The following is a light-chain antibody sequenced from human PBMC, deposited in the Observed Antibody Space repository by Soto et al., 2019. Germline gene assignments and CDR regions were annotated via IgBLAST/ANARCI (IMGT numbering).Light chain of an antibody. Sequence: EIVMTQSPATLSVSPGGSATLSCRASQSVTLDLAWYQQRPGQAPRLLIYAASTRATGVPARFSGSGSGTEFTLTISSLESEDFAVYYCQQYNPLESFGGGTKVEIK. V-gene: IGKV3-15*01. CDR1: QSVTLD. CDR3: QQYNPLES. CDR2: AAS. J-gene: IGKJ4*01.